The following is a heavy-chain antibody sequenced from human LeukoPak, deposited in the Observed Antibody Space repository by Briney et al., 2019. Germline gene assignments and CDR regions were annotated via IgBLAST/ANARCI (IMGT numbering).Heavy chain of an antibody. J-gene: IGHJ4*02. D-gene: IGHD3-9*01. V-gene: IGHV4-59*08. CDR1: GGSISSYY. CDR3: ARHYSEDILTGYSGYFDY. Sequence: SETLSLTCTVSGGSISSYYRSWIRQPPGKGLEWIGYIYYSGSTNYNPSLKSRVTISVDTSKNQFSLKLSSVTAADTAVYYCARHYSEDILTGYSGYFDYWGQGTLVTVSS. CDR2: IYYSGST.